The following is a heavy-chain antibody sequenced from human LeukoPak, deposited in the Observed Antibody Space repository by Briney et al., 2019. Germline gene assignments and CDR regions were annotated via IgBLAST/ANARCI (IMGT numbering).Heavy chain of an antibody. CDR2: TSSNDAGT. V-gene: IGHV3-23*01. CDR1: GFPLSSYA. D-gene: IGHD2-21*01. CDR3: ARAPVTSCRGAYCYPFDY. J-gene: IGHJ4*02. Sequence: GGSLRLSCAAFGFPLSSYAMSWVRQAPGKGLEWVSATSSNDAGTYHADSVRGRFTISRDNSKNTLYLQMNSLRVEDAAVYYCARAPVTSCRGAYCYPFDYWGQGTLVTVSS.